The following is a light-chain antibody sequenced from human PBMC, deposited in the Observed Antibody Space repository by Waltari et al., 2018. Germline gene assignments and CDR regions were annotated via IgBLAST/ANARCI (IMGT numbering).Light chain of an antibody. J-gene: IGKJ2*01. Sequence: IVMSQSPATLSVSPADRAPLSCRPRQSVSSNLAWYQQKPGQAPRLLTYGASTRATGIPARFSGSGSGTEFTLTISSLQSEDFAVYYCQQYNNWPPGDTFGQGTKLEIK. CDR1: QSVSSN. CDR2: GAS. V-gene: IGKV3-15*01. CDR3: QQYNNWPPGDT.